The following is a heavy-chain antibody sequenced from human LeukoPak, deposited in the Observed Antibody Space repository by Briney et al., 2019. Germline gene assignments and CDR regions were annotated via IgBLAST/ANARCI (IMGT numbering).Heavy chain of an antibody. CDR1: GGSISSYD. J-gene: IGHJ6*03. V-gene: IGHV4-59*01. CDR2: IYPSGST. Sequence: SETLSLTCTVSGGSISSYDWSWIRQPPGKGLEWIGYIYPSGSTNYNPSLKSRLTISVDTSKNQFSLELSSVTAADTAVYYCARLRIEGCSSTSCYRGDYYYYMDVWGKGTTVTVS. D-gene: IGHD2-2*02. CDR3: ARLRIEGCSSTSCYRGDYYYYMDV.